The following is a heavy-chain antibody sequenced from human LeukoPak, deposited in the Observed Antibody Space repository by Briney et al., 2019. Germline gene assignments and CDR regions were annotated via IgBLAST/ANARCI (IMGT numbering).Heavy chain of an antibody. V-gene: IGHV1-69*13. CDR1: GGTFSSYA. CDR3: ARSPRYDSSGYYYSYYFDY. Sequence: ASVKVSCKASGGTFSSYAISWVRQAPGQGLEWMGGIIPIFGTANYAQKFQGRVTITADESTSTAYMELSSLRPEDTAVYYCARSPRYDSSGYYYSYYFDYWGQGTLVTVSS. CDR2: IIPIFGTA. J-gene: IGHJ4*02. D-gene: IGHD3-22*01.